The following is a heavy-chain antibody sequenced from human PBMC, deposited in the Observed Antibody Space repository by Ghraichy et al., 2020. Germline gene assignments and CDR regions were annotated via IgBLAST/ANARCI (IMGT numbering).Heavy chain of an antibody. CDR3: ARLGVDYGDSFDY. CDR2: ISHRGST. J-gene: IGHJ4*02. CDR1: GGSFSTYY. Sequence: SETLSLTCGVYGGSFSTYYWTWLRQPPGEGLEWIGKISHRGSTNYNPSLKSRVTISVDTSKNQFSLKLSSVTAADTAVYYCARLGVDYGDSFDYWGQGTLVTVSS. D-gene: IGHD4-17*01. V-gene: IGHV4-34*01.